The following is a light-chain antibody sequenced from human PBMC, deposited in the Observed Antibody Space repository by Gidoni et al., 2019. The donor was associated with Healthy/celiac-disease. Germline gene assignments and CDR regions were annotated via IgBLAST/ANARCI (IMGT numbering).Light chain of an antibody. J-gene: IGKJ2*04. V-gene: IGKV4-1*01. CDR2: WAS. CDR3: QQYYRILCS. CDR1: QSVLYSSNNKNY. Sequence: DIVMTQSPDSLAVSLGERATINCKSSQSVLYSSNNKNYLAWYQQKPGQSPKLLIYWASTRESGVPDRFSGSGSGTDFTLTISSLQAEDVAVYYCQQYYRILCSFGQGTKLEIK.